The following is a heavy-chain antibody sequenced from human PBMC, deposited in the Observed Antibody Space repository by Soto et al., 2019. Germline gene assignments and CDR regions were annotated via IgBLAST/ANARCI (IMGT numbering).Heavy chain of an antibody. CDR2: INPSGGST. D-gene: IGHD5-12*01. CDR3: ARAPVEMATTNPFDY. V-gene: IGHV1-46*01. Sequence: QVQLVQSGAEVKKPGASVKVSCKASGYTFTSYYMHWVRQAPGQGLEWMGIINPSGGSTSYAQKFQGRVTMTRDTSTSTVYMELSSLRSEDTAVYYCARAPVEMATTNPFDYLGQGTLVTVSS. J-gene: IGHJ4*02. CDR1: GYTFTSYY.